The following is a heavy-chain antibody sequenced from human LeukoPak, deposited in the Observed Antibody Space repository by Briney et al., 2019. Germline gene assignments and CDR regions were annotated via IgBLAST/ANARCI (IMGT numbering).Heavy chain of an antibody. CDR2: IPYDGSNK. V-gene: IGHV3-30*18. CDR1: GFTFSSYG. Sequence: GRSLRLSCAASGFTFSSYGMHWVRQAPGKGLEWVAVIPYDGSNKYYADSVKGRFTISRDNSKNTLYLQMNSLRAEDTAVYYCAKDFRPLYGDYEGWFDPWGQGTLVTVSS. CDR3: AKDFRPLYGDYEGWFDP. J-gene: IGHJ5*02. D-gene: IGHD4-17*01.